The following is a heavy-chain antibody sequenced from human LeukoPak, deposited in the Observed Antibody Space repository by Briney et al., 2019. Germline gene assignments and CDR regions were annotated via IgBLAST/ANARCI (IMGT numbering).Heavy chain of an antibody. D-gene: IGHD2-15*01. CDR2: ISAYNGNT. V-gene: IGHV1-18*01. Sequence: GASVKVSCKASGYTFTSYGISWVRQAPGQGLEWMGWISAYNGNTNYAQKLQGRVTMTTDTSTSTAYMELRSLTSDDTAVYYCARAPYCSSGSCNYYYYSMGVWGQGTTVTVSS. CDR1: GYTFTSYG. CDR3: ARAPYCSSGSCNYYYYSMGV. J-gene: IGHJ6*02.